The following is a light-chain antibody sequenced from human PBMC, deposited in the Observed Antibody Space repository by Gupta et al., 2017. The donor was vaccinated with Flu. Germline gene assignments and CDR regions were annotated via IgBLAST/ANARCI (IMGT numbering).Light chain of an antibody. CDR3: QQDSDWPRT. J-gene: IGKJ1*01. CDR1: QSVSSN. V-gene: IGKV3-15*01. Sequence: EIVMTQSPATLSMSPGERVTLSCRASQSVSSNIAWYQQKPGQAPRLLIYGASSRATGVPARFSGSGSGTEFTLTISSLQSEDFAVYYCQQDSDWPRTFGQGTKVEIK. CDR2: GAS.